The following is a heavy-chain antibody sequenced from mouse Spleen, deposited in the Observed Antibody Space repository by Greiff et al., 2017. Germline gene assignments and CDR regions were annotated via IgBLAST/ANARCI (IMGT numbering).Heavy chain of an antibody. CDR3: ARGDGSSPLYYAMDY. CDR2: IYPGSGST. J-gene: IGHJ4*01. V-gene: IGHV1-55*01. D-gene: IGHD1-1*01. Sequence: VQLQQPGAELVKPGASVKMSCKASGYTFTSYWITWVKQRPGQGLEWIGDIYPGSGSTNYNEKFKSKATLTVDTSSSTAYMQLSSLTSEDSAVYYCARGDGSSPLYYAMDYWGQGTSVTVSS. CDR1: GYTFTSYW.